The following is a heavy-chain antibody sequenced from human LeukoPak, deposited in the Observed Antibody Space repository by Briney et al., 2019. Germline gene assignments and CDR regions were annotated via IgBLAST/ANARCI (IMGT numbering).Heavy chain of an antibody. V-gene: IGHV3-23*01. D-gene: IGHD3-3*01. J-gene: IGHJ4*02. CDR3: AKGGTVLRFLEWLLGGSYFDY. CDR2: ISGSGGST. Sequence: QPGGSLRLSCGASGFTFSSYAMSWVRQAPGKGLEWVSAISGSGGSTYYADSVKGRFTSSRDNYKNTLYLQRNSLRADDTAVYYCAKGGTVLRFLEWLLGGSYFDYWGQGTLVTVSS. CDR1: GFTFSSYA.